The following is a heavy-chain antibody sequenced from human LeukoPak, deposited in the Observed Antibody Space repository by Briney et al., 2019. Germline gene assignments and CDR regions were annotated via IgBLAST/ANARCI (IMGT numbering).Heavy chain of an antibody. CDR2: IYYSGST. V-gene: IGHV4-61*08. CDR3: ARGRGGSYQFDY. J-gene: IGHJ4*02. Sequence: SETLSLTCTVSGGSISSGGYYWSWIRQHPGKGLEWIGYIYYSGSTYYNPSLKSRVTTSVDTSKNQFSLKLSSVTAADMAVYYCARGRGGSYQFDYWGQGTLVTVSS. CDR1: GGSISSGGYY. D-gene: IGHD1-26*01.